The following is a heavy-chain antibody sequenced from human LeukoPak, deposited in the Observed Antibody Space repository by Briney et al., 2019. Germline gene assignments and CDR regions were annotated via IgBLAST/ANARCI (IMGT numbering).Heavy chain of an antibody. Sequence: GGSLRLSCAASGFTFSSYAMSWVRQAPGKGLEWVSVIYSGGSTYYADSVKGRFTISRDNSKNTLYLQMNSLRAEDTAVYYCASPYSSGWTDYWGQGTLVTVSS. D-gene: IGHD6-19*01. CDR3: ASPYSSGWTDY. V-gene: IGHV3-66*01. J-gene: IGHJ4*02. CDR2: IYSGGST. CDR1: GFTFSSYA.